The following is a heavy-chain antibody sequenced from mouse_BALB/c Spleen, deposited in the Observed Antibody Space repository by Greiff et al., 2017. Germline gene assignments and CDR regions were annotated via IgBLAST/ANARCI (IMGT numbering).Heavy chain of an antibody. Sequence: EVQLVESGGGLVKPGGSLKLSCAASGFTFSSYAMSWVRQSPEKRLEWVAEISSGGSYTYYPDTVTGRFTISRDNAKNTLYLEMSSLRSEDTAMYYCARDRDGRYGNYEKVLFAYWGQGTLVTVSA. V-gene: IGHV5-9-4*01. CDR3: ARDRDGRYGNYEKVLFAY. J-gene: IGHJ3*01. CDR1: GFTFSSYA. D-gene: IGHD2-1*01. CDR2: ISSGGSYT.